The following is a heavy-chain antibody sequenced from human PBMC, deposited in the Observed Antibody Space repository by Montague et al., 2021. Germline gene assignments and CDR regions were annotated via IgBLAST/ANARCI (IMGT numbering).Heavy chain of an antibody. D-gene: IGHD5-24*01. CDR3: ASSSRGRLLQSDFDY. J-gene: IGHJ4*02. CDR2: IYYSGST. Sequence: SETLSLTCTVSGGSISSSSYYWGWIRQPPGKGLEWIGSIYYSGSTYYNPSLKSRVTISVYTSKNQFSLKLSSVTAADTAVYYCASSSRGRLLQSDFDYWGQGTLVTVSS. CDR1: GGSISSSSYY. V-gene: IGHV4-39*01.